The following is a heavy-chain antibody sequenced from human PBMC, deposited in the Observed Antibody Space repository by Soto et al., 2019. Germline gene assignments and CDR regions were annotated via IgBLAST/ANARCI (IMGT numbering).Heavy chain of an antibody. CDR1: GLDFRNND. CDR3: AKLVDKTLDDF. J-gene: IGHJ4*02. CDR2: ISHDSRNI. V-gene: IGHV3-30*18. Sequence: QVQLVESGGGVIQPGRSLRLSCAASGLDFRNNDMHWVRQAPGKGLEWVAVISHDSRNIFYGDSVKGRFTGSRDNSKNRLHLDMNSLGAEDTAVYFSAKLVDKTLDDFWGLGTLVVVSS. D-gene: IGHD3-10*01.